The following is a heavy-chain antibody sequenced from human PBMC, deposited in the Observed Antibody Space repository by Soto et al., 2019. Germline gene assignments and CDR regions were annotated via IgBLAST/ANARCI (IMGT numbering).Heavy chain of an antibody. CDR2: IGPAGDT. D-gene: IGHD4-17*01. Sequence: GGSLRLSCAASGFTFSSYDMHWVRQATGKGLEWVSAIGPAGDTYYPGSVKGRFTISRENAKNSLYLQMNSLRAGDTAVYYCARSYGDYADAFDIWGQGTMVTVSS. CDR1: GFTFSSYD. CDR3: ARSYGDYADAFDI. V-gene: IGHV3-13*01. J-gene: IGHJ3*02.